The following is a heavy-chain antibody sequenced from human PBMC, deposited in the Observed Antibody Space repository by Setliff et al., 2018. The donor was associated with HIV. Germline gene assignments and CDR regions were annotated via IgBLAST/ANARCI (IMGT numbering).Heavy chain of an antibody. CDR1: GGTFSSFA. Sequence: SVKVSCKASGGTFSSFAISWVRQAPGQGLEWMGGIMPIFGSANYAQKFQGRVTITADESTSTAYMELYNLRSEDTAMYYCATNPEMATINYYYYYMGVWGKGTTVTVSS. J-gene: IGHJ6*03. CDR3: ATNPEMATINYYYYYMGV. CDR2: IMPIFGSA. D-gene: IGHD5-12*01. V-gene: IGHV1-69*13.